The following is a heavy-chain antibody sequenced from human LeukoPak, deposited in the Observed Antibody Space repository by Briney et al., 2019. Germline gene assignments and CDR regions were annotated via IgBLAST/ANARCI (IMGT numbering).Heavy chain of an antibody. CDR1: GFTFSSYS. J-gene: IGHJ4*02. Sequence: GGALRLSCAASGFTFSSYSMNWVRQAPGKGREWVSYISSSSSTIYYADSVKGRFTISRDNDKNSLYVQMNSLRDEDTAVYYCAREDGYNSEAFDYWGQGTLVTVSS. CDR2: ISSSSSTI. V-gene: IGHV3-48*02. D-gene: IGHD5-24*01. CDR3: AREDGYNSEAFDY.